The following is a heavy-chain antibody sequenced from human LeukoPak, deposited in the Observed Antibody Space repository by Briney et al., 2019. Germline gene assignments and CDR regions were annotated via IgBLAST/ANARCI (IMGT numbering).Heavy chain of an antibody. CDR1: GFTFDDYA. D-gene: IGHD2-2*01. Sequence: GGSLRLSCAASGFTFDDYAMHWVRQAPGKGLEWVSVISWNSGSIGYADSVKGRFTISRDNAKNSLYLQMNSLRAEDTAVYYCARDFNIVVVPAAHFDYWGQGTLVTVSS. J-gene: IGHJ4*02. CDR2: ISWNSGSI. V-gene: IGHV3-9*01. CDR3: ARDFNIVVVPAAHFDY.